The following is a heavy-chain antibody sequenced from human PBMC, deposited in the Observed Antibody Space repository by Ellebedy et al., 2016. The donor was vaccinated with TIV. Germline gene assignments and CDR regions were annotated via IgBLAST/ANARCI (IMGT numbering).Heavy chain of an antibody. J-gene: IGHJ3*02. V-gene: IGHV6-1*01. CDR2: TYYRSKWYN. CDR1: GDSVSSHSAT. CDR3: ARRKSASGAFYI. D-gene: IGHD6-13*01. Sequence: SQTLSLPCAIPGDSVSSHSATWNWIRQSPSRGLEWLGRTYYRSKWYNDYGVSVKSRIIINPDTSKNQFSLQLNSVTPEDTAVYYCARRKSASGAFYIWGQGAMVTVSS.